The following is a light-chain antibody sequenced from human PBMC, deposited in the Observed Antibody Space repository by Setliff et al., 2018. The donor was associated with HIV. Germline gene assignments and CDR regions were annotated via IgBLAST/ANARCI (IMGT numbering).Light chain of an antibody. CDR2: EVT. CDR1: SSDVGTYNA. V-gene: IGLV2-14*01. CDR3: SSYTSTYTLYV. J-gene: IGLJ1*01. Sequence: QSALTQPASVSGSPGQSITISCTGTSSDVGTYNAVYWYQQHPGKAPKLMIYEVTNRPSGVSTRFSGSKSGNTASLTISGLQAEDDANYYCSSYTSTYTLYVFGTGTKV.